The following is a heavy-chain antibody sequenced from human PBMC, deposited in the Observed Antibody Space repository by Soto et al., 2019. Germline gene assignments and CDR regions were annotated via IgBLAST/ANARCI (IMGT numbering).Heavy chain of an antibody. Sequence: PGGSLRLSCSASGFTFSSYAMSWVRQAPGKGLEWVSAISGSGGSTYYADSVKGRFTISRDNSKNTLYLQMNSLRAEDTAVYYCAKDTDITMIVVVGYYFDYWGQGTLVTVSS. V-gene: IGHV3-23*01. CDR2: ISGSGGST. J-gene: IGHJ4*02. CDR3: AKDTDITMIVVVGYYFDY. D-gene: IGHD3-22*01. CDR1: GFTFSSYA.